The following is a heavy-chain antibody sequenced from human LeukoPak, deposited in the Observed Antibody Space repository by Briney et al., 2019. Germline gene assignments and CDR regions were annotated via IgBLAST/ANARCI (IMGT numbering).Heavy chain of an antibody. V-gene: IGHV1-69*04. J-gene: IGHJ4*02. CDR2: SIPILGMA. CDR1: GGTFSSYV. Sequence: SVKVSCKASGGTFSSYVFSWVRQAPGQGLEWMGRSIPILGMAIYAQRFQGRVTITADESTSTAYMELSSLRSEDTAVYFCARLNSYDMGYFDYWGQGTLVTVSS. D-gene: IGHD5-18*01. CDR3: ARLNSYDMGYFDY.